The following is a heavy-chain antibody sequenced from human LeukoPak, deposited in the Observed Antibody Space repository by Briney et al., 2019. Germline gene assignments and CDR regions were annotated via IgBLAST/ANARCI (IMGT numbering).Heavy chain of an antibody. CDR3: ARPKRETSYGYAADHYYYMDV. CDR1: GFTFTDYY. Sequence: GASVKVSCKASGFTFTDYYMHWVRQAPGQGLEWMGWINPNSGGTKYAQKFQGRVTMTRDTSISTAYMELSSLRSDDTAVFYCARPKRETSYGYAADHYYYMDVWGKGTTVTVSS. V-gene: IGHV1-2*02. J-gene: IGHJ6*03. D-gene: IGHD5-18*01. CDR2: INPNSGGT.